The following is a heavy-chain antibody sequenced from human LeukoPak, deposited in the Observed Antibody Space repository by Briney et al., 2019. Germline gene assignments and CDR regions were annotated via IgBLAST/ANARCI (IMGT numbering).Heavy chain of an antibody. J-gene: IGHJ4*02. CDR1: GGSISSSSYY. CDR2: IYYSGST. Sequence: PSETLSLTCTVSGGSISSSSYYWGWIRQPPGKGLEWIGSIYYSGSTYYNPSLKSRVTISVDTSKNQFSLKLSSVTAADTAVYYCARQGAFGIVAPVYWGQGTLVTVSS. D-gene: IGHD1-26*01. CDR3: ARQGAFGIVAPVY. V-gene: IGHV4-39*01.